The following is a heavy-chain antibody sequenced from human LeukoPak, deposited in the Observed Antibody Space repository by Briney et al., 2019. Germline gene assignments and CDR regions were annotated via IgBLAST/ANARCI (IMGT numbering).Heavy chain of an antibody. J-gene: IGHJ4*02. CDR1: GGSFSGYY. CDR3: ARDKNWTDY. Sequence: SETLSVTCAVYGGSFSGYYWSWIRQPPGKGLEWSWEINHSGSTNYNPSLKSRVTISVDTSKNQFSLKLSSVTAADTAVYYCARDKNWTDYWGQGTLVTVSS. V-gene: IGHV4-34*01. CDR2: INHSGST. D-gene: IGHD1-1*01.